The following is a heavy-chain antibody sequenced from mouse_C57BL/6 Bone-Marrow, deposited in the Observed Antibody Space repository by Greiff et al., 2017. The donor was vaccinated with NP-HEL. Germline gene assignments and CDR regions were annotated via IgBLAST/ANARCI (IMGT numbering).Heavy chain of an antibody. CDR1: GFTFSSYG. CDR2: ISSGGSYT. V-gene: IGHV5-6*01. CDR3: ARHILGAY. Sequence: EVNVVESGGDLVKPGGSLKLSCAASGFTFSSYGMSWVRQTPDKRLEWVATISSGGSYTYYPDSVKGRFTISRDNAKNTLYLQMSSLKSEDTAMYYCARHILGAYWGQGTLVTVSA. D-gene: IGHD4-1*01. J-gene: IGHJ3*01.